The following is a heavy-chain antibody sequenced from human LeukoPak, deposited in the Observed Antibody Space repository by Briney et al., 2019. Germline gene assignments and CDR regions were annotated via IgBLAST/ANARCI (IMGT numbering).Heavy chain of an antibody. CDR2: ISGGSSGST. J-gene: IGHJ4*02. Sequence: GGSLRLSCAASGFTFSDYAMSWVRQAPGKGLEWLSVISGGSSGSTYYADSVTGRFTVSRDNSKNTVDLQMNSLRAEDTAVYYCARDYYDSSGYYRPLDYWGQGTLVTVSS. CDR3: ARDYYDSSGYYRPLDY. V-gene: IGHV3-23*01. CDR1: GFTFSDYA. D-gene: IGHD3-22*01.